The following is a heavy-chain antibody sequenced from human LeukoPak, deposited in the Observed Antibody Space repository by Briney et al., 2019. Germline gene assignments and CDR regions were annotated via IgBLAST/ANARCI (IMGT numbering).Heavy chain of an antibody. V-gene: IGHV1-8*01. CDR1: GYTFTSYD. Sequence: GSVQVSCKASGYTFTSYDVNWVRQATGQGLEWMGYINPNSGHTTYAQRFQGRITMTRDTSISTAYMELTSLTSEDTAIYYCARELRRDAYWGQGALVTVSS. J-gene: IGHJ4*02. CDR2: INPNSGHT. CDR3: ARELRRDAY. D-gene: IGHD4-17*01.